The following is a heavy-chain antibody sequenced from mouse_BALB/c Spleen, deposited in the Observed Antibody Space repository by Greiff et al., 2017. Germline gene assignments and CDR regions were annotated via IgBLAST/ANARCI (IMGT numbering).Heavy chain of an antibody. CDR2: IYPGNVNT. CDR1: GYTFTSYY. J-gene: IGHJ4*01. V-gene: IGHV1S56*01. CDR3: ARALYGKDAMDY. Sequence: VKLVESGPELVKPGASVRISCKASGYTFTSYYIHWVKQRPGQGLEWIGWIYPGNVNTKYNEKFKGKATLTADKSSSTAYMQLSSLTSEDSAVYFCARALYGKDAMDYWGQGTSVTVSS. D-gene: IGHD2-1*01.